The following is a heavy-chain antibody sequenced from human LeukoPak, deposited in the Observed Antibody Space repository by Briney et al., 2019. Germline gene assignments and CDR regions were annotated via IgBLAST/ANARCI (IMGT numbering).Heavy chain of an antibody. Sequence: PGGSLRLSCAASGFTFSSYWMSWVRQAPGKGLEWVANIKQDGSEKYYVDSVKGRFTISRDNAKNSLYLQMNSLRAEDTAVYYCARGRPIAVAGTPYDYWGQGTLVTVSS. D-gene: IGHD6-19*01. CDR1: GFTFSSYW. V-gene: IGHV3-7*01. CDR3: ARGRPIAVAGTPYDY. CDR2: IKQDGSEK. J-gene: IGHJ4*02.